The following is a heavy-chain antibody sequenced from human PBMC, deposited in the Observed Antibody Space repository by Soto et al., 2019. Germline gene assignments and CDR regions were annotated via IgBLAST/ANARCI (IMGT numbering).Heavy chain of an antibody. J-gene: IGHJ6*02. CDR1: GFTFNSYA. CDR2: ISGSGGST. Sequence: EVQLLESGGGLVQPGGSLRLSCAASGFTFNSYAMSWVRQAPGKGLEWVSAISGSGGSTYYADSVKGRFTISRDNSKNTLYLQMNSLRAEDTAVYYCAKDEGYNYYYYYGMDVWGQGTTVTVSS. V-gene: IGHV3-23*01. CDR3: AKDEGYNYYYYYGMDV. D-gene: IGHD5-12*01.